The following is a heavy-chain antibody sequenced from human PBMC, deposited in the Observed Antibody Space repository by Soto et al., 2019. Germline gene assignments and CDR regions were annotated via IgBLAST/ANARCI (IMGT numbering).Heavy chain of an antibody. V-gene: IGHV4-39*01. Sequence: SETLSLTCTVSGGSISSSSYYWGWIRQPPGKGLEWIGSIYYSGGTYYNPSLKSRVTISVDTSKNQFSLKLSSVTAADTAVYYCARRYSGYGDYWGQGTLVTVSS. CDR2: IYYSGGT. CDR3: ARRYSGYGDY. J-gene: IGHJ4*02. CDR1: GGSISSSSYY. D-gene: IGHD5-12*01.